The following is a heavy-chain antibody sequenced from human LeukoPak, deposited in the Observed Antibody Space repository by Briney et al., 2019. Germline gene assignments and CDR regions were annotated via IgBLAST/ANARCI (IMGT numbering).Heavy chain of an antibody. V-gene: IGHV1-3*01. CDR1: GYTFTSYA. D-gene: IGHD3-10*01. CDR3: ARDCREWGSASYINWFDP. Sequence: ASVKVSCKASGYTFTSYAMHGVRQAPGGRLEWRGWIKVGKGNTKYAQKFKGRVTITTDPSASTAYMGLSSLRSEDPAVYYCARDCREWGSASYINWFDPWGQGTLVTVSS. J-gene: IGHJ5*02. CDR2: IKVGKGNT.